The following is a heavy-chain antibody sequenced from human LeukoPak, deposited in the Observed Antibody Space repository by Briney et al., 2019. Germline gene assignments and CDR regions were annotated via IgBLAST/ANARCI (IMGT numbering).Heavy chain of an antibody. V-gene: IGHV3-11*01. CDR2: ISSSGSTI. D-gene: IGHD3-10*01. J-gene: IGHJ4*02. CDR1: GFTFSDYY. CDR3: ARSNTMVRGAHWEYFDY. Sequence: GGTLRLSCAASGFTFSDYYMSWLRQAPGKGLEWVSYISSSGSTIYYADSVKGRFTISRDNAKNSLYLQMNSLRAEDTAVYYCARSNTMVRGAHWEYFDYWGQGTLVTVSS.